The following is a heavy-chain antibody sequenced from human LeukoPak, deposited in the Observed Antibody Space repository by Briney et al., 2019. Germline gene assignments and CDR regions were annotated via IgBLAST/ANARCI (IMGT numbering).Heavy chain of an antibody. CDR1: GGSISSGDYY. J-gene: IGHJ5*02. CDR2: IYYSGST. V-gene: IGHV4-30-4*08. CDR3: ASSNWNDVGWFDP. Sequence: PSETLSLTCTVSGGSISSGDYYWSWIRQTPGKGLEWIGYIYYSGSTYYNPSLKSRVTISVDTSKNQFSLKLSSVTAADTAVYYCASSNWNDVGWFDPWGQGTLVTVSS. D-gene: IGHD1-20*01.